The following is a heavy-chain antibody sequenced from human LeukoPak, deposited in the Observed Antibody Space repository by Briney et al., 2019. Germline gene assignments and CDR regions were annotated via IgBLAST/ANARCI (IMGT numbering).Heavy chain of an antibody. CDR1: GGSISSGDYY. CDR2: IYYSGST. D-gene: IGHD1-26*01. V-gene: IGHV4-30-4*01. CDR3: ARVPLRSGAAG. J-gene: IGHJ4*02. Sequence: PSETLSLTCTVSGGSISSGDYYWSWIRQPPGKGLEWIGYIYYSGSTYYNPSLKSRVTISVDTSKNQFSLKLSSVTAADTAVYYCARVPLRSGAAGWGQGTLVTVSS.